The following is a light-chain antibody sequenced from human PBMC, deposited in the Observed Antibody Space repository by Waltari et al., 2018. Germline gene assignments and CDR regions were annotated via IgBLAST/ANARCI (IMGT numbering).Light chain of an antibody. V-gene: IGKV1-9*01. J-gene: IGKJ4*01. Sequence: DIQLTQSPSFLSASVGDRVTITCRASQGIDTYLAWYQQRPGKAPNLLIYAASTLQSGIPSRFSGSGSGTEFTLTISSLQPEDFATYYCLQLSSYPLTFGRGTKVEIK. CDR1: QGIDTY. CDR2: AAS. CDR3: LQLSSYPLT.